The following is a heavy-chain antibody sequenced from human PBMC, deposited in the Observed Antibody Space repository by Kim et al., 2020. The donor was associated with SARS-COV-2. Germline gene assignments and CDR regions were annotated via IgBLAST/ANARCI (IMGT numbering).Heavy chain of an antibody. J-gene: IGHJ6*02. CDR2: ISGSGGST. D-gene: IGHD6-13*01. Sequence: GGSLRLSCAASGFTFSSYAMSWVRQAPGKGLEWVSAISGSGGSTYYADSVKGRFTISRDNSKNTLYLQMNSLRAEDTAVYYCAKDSPIAAAGYYYYYYGMDVWGQGTTVTVSS. CDR1: GFTFSSYA. V-gene: IGHV3-23*01. CDR3: AKDSPIAAAGYYYYYYGMDV.